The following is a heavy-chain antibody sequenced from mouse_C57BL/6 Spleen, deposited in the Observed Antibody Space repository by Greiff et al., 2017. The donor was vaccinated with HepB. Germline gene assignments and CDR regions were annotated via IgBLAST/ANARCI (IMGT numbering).Heavy chain of an antibody. J-gene: IGHJ2*01. CDR1: GFTFSSYG. Sequence: EVMLVESGGDLVKPGGSLKLSCAASGFTFSSYGMSWVRQTPDKRLEWVATISSGGSYTYYPDSVKGRFTISRDNAKNTLYLQMSSLKSEDTAMYYCARHEVITTVPLFDYWGQGTTLTVSS. V-gene: IGHV5-6*01. CDR2: ISSGGSYT. D-gene: IGHD1-1*01. CDR3: ARHEVITTVPLFDY.